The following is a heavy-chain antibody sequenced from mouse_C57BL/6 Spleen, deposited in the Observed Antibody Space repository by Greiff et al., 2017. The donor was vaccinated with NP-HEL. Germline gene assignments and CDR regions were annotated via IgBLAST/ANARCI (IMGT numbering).Heavy chain of an antibody. CDR3: ARGMDDCYPYYAMDY. D-gene: IGHD2-3*01. V-gene: IGHV1-81*01. Sequence: VQLQQSGAELARPGASVKLSCKASGYTFTSYGISWVKQRTGQGLEWIGEIYPRSGNTYYNEKFKGKATLTADKSSSTAYMELRSLTSEDSAVYVCARGMDDCYPYYAMDYWGQGTSVTVSS. J-gene: IGHJ4*01. CDR2: IYPRSGNT. CDR1: GYTFTSYG.